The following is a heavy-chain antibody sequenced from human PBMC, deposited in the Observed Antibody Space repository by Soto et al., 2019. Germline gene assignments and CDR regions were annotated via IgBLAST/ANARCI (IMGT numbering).Heavy chain of an antibody. CDR1: GYTFTSYG. CDR3: ARDRKNYYGSGSYYKVGVVRKSNDAFDI. D-gene: IGHD3-10*01. V-gene: IGHV1-18*01. Sequence: QVQLVQSGAEVKKPGASVKVSCKASGYTFTSYGISWVRQAPGQGLEWMGWISAYNGNTNYAQKLQGRVTMTTDTSTSTAYMELRSLRSDDTAVYYCARDRKNYYGSGSYYKVGVVRKSNDAFDIWGQGTMVTVSS. J-gene: IGHJ3*02. CDR2: ISAYNGNT.